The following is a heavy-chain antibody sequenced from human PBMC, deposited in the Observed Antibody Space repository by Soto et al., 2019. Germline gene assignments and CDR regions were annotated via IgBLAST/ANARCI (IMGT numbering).Heavy chain of an antibody. CDR2: IIPIFGTA. D-gene: IGHD3-3*01. Sequence: GASVKVSCKASGGTFSSYAISWVRQAPGQGLEWMGGIIPIFGTANYAQKFQGRVTVTADKSTSTAYMELSSLRSEDTAVYYCARGAVLRFLEWLSSGVWFDPWGQGTLVTVSS. CDR3: ARGAVLRFLEWLSSGVWFDP. J-gene: IGHJ5*02. CDR1: GGTFSSYA. V-gene: IGHV1-69*06.